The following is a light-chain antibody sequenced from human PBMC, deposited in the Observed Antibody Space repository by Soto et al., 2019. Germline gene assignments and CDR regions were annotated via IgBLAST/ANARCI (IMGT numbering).Light chain of an antibody. CDR1: SPNIGSNS. J-gene: IGLJ3*02. CDR3: ATWDDSLNGVV. Sequence: QLVLTQPPPASGTPGQRVTISCSGSSPNIGSNSVNWYQQLPGRAPKLLIYSHNQRPSGVPDRFSGSRSGTSASLAISGLQSEDEADYYCATWDDSLNGVVFGGGTKLTVL. CDR2: SHN. V-gene: IGLV1-44*01.